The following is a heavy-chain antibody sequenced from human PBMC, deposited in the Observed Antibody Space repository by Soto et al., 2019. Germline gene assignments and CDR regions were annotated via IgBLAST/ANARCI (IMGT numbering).Heavy chain of an antibody. CDR3: ARGYYGSGSYYNGLGKFDY. V-gene: IGHV4-34*01. CDR1: GGSFSGYY. Sequence: SETLSLTCAVYGGSFSGYYWSWIRQPPGKGLEWIGEINHSGSTNYNPSLKSRVTISVDTSKNQFSLKLSSVTAADTAVYYCARGYYGSGSYYNGLGKFDYWGQGTLV. D-gene: IGHD3-10*01. J-gene: IGHJ4*02. CDR2: INHSGST.